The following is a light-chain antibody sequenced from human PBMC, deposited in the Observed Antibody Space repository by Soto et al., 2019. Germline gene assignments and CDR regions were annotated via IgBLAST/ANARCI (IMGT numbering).Light chain of an antibody. V-gene: IGKV3-20*01. CDR1: QSVSSSY. Sequence: EIVLTQSPGTLSLSPGERATLSCRASQSVSSSYLAWYQQKPGQAPRLLIYGASSRASGIPDKFSGSGSGTDFTLTSSRLEPEDFAVFYCQQYVSSPWTFGQGTKVDIK. J-gene: IGKJ1*01. CDR3: QQYVSSPWT. CDR2: GAS.